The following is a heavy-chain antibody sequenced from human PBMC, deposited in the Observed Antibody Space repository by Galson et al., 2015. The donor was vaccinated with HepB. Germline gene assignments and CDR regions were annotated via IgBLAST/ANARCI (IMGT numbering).Heavy chain of an antibody. J-gene: IGHJ4*02. Sequence: SLRLSCAASGFTFSSYGMHWVRQAPGKGLEWVAVISDDGSNKYYADSVKGRFTISRDNSKNTLYLQMNSLRAEDTAVYYCVKEGDSSGYYYVFDYWGQGTLVTVSS. D-gene: IGHD3-22*01. CDR3: VKEGDSSGYYYVFDY. V-gene: IGHV3-30*18. CDR2: ISDDGSNK. CDR1: GFTFSSYG.